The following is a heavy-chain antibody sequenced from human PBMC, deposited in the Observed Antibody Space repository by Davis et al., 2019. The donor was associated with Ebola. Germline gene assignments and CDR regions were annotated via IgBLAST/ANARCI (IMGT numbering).Heavy chain of an antibody. CDR3: ARHDYSGYDQYFDY. V-gene: IGHV4-34*01. CDR2: INHSGST. CDR1: GGSFSGYY. D-gene: IGHD5-12*01. J-gene: IGHJ4*02. Sequence: SETLSLTCAVYGGSFSGYYWSWIRQPPGKGLEWIGEINHSGSTNYNPSLKSRVTISVDTSKNQFSLKLSSVTAADTAVYYCARHDYSGYDQYFDYWGQGTLVTVSS.